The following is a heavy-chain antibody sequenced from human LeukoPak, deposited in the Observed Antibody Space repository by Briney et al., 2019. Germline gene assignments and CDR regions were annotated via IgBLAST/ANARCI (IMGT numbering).Heavy chain of an antibody. CDR2: IYYSGST. D-gene: IGHD3-3*01. J-gene: IGHJ3*02. CDR3: ARDRYYDFWSGPEGRDAFDI. Sequence: SETLSLTCTVSGGSISSSSYYWGWIRQPPGKGLEWIGSIYYSGSTYYDPSLKSRVTISVDKSKNQFSLKLSSVTAADTAVYYCARDRYYDFWSGPEGRDAFDIWGQGTMVTVSS. V-gene: IGHV4-39*07. CDR1: GGSISSSSYY.